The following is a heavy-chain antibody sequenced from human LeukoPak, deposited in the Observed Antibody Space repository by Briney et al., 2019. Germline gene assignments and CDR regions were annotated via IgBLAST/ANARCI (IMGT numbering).Heavy chain of an antibody. D-gene: IGHD6-19*01. V-gene: IGHV3-74*01. CDR1: GFTFSSYW. CDR3: AREYAWLVLDDAFDI. Sequence: PGGSLRLSCAASGFTFSSYWMHWVRQAPGKGLVWVSRINSDWSSTSYADSVKGRFTISRDNANNTLYLQMNSLRAEDTAVYYCAREYAWLVLDDAFDIWGQGTMVTVSS. CDR2: INSDWSST. J-gene: IGHJ3*02.